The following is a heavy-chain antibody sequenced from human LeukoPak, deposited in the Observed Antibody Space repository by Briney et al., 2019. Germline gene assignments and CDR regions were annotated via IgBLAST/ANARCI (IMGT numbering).Heavy chain of an antibody. CDR2: MNPNSGNT. CDR3: ARMGSSGFGDAFDI. Sequence: ASVKVSCKASGYTFTSYDINWVRQATGQGLEWMGWMNPNSGNTGYAQKFQGRVTMTRNTSISTAYMELSSLRSEDTAVYYCARMGSSGFGDAFDIWGQGTMVTVSS. CDR1: GYTFTSYD. D-gene: IGHD3-22*01. V-gene: IGHV1-8*01. J-gene: IGHJ3*02.